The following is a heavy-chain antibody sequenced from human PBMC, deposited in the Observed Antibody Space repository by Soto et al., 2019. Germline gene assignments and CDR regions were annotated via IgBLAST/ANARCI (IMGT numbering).Heavy chain of an antibody. CDR2: ISSGSGTI. D-gene: IGHD6-6*01. Sequence: GESLKISCAASGFTFNTYSMNWVRQAPGKGLECISHISSGSGTIYYADSVKGRFTISRDNAKNSLFLQMNSLRVEDSAVYYCARGIGSSSAGYYYMDVWGKGTTVTVSS. CDR1: GFTFNTYS. CDR3: ARGIGSSSAGYYYMDV. V-gene: IGHV3-48*01. J-gene: IGHJ6*03.